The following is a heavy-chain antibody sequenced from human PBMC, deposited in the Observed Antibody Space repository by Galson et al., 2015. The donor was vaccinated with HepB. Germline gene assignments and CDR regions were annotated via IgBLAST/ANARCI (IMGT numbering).Heavy chain of an antibody. J-gene: IGHJ6*02. V-gene: IGHV1-69*13. CDR2: IIPIFGTA. CDR1: GGTFSSYA. D-gene: IGHD2-2*01. Sequence: SVKVSCKASGGTFSSYAISWVRQAPGQGLEWMGGIIPIFGTANYAQKFQGRVTITADESTSTAYMELSSLRSEDTAVYYCARGDPQSVPAAIWSYYYYGMDVWGQGTTVTVSS. CDR3: ARGDPQSVPAAIWSYYYYGMDV.